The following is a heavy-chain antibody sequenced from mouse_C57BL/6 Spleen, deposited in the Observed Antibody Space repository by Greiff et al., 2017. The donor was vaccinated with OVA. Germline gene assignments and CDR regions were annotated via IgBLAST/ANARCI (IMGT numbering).Heavy chain of an antibody. CDR1: GFNIKDDY. CDR3: TIYYDYDNYYAMDY. Sequence: VQLKQSGAELVRPGASVKLSCTASGFNIKDDYMHWVKQRPEQGLEWIGWIDPENGDTEYASKFQGKATITADTSSNTAYLQLSSLTSEDTAVYYCTIYYDYDNYYAMDYWGQGTSVTVSS. CDR2: IDPENGDT. J-gene: IGHJ4*01. D-gene: IGHD2-4*01. V-gene: IGHV14-4*01.